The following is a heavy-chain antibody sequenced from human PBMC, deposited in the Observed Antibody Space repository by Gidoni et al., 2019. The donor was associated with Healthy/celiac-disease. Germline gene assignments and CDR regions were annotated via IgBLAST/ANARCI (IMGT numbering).Heavy chain of an antibody. D-gene: IGHD3-10*01. V-gene: IGHV3-33*01. CDR3: ARGNYYGSGSYYKGPYYYYYGMDV. Sequence: QVQLVESGGGVVQPGRSLRLSCAASGFTFSSSGMLRVRQAPGKGLEWVAVIWKDGSNKYYADSVKGRFTSSRDNSKNTLYLQMNSLRAEETAVYYCARGNYYGSGSYYKGPYYYYYGMDVWGQGTTVTVSS. CDR2: IWKDGSNK. CDR1: GFTFSSSG. J-gene: IGHJ6*02.